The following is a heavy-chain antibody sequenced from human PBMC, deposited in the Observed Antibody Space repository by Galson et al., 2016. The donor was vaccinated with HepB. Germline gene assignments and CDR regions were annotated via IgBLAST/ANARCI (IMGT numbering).Heavy chain of an antibody. CDR1: GFTFSSYG. J-gene: IGHJ4*02. V-gene: IGHV3-33*06. D-gene: IGHD2-21*02. CDR2: IWYDGSNK. Sequence: SLRLSCAASGFTFSSYGMHWVRQAPGKGLEWVAVIWYDGSNKYYADSVKGRFTISRDNSKNTLYLQMNSLRAEDTAVYYCAKEGGDSEYSPPSFWGQGTLLTVSS. CDR3: AKEGGDSEYSPPSF.